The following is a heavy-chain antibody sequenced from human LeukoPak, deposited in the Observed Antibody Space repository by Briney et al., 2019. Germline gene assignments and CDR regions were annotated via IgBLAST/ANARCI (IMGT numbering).Heavy chain of an antibody. J-gene: IGHJ4*02. Sequence: SETLSLTCAVYGGSFSGYYWSWIRQPPGKGLEWIGEINHSGSTNYNPSLKSRVTISVDTSKNQFSLKLSSVTAADTAVYHCARGRGMWYYYGSGSYYYFDYWSQGTLVSVSS. CDR1: GGSFSGYY. CDR2: INHSGST. V-gene: IGHV4-34*01. D-gene: IGHD3-10*01. CDR3: ARGRGMWYYYGSGSYYYFDY.